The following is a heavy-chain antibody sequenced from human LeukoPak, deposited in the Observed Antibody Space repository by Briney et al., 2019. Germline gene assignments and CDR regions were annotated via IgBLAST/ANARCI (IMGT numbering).Heavy chain of an antibody. CDR2: IYHSGST. D-gene: IGHD1-26*01. CDR1: GGSISSGGYY. V-gene: IGHV4-30-2*01. CDR3: ARDLGGATKEWDY. Sequence: SETLSLTCTVSGGSISSGGYYWSWIRQPPGKGLEWIGYIYHSGSTYYNPSLKSRVTISVDRSKNQFSLKLSSVTAADTAVYYCARDLGGATKEWDYWGQGTLVTVSS. J-gene: IGHJ4*02.